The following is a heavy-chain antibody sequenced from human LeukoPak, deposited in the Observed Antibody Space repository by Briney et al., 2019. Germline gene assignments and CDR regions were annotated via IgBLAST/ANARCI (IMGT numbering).Heavy chain of an antibody. V-gene: IGHV4-4*07. CDR3: ARHLSSYGDYHYYGMDV. CDR2: IYTSGST. CDR1: GGSISSYY. Sequence: SETLSLTCTVSGGSISSYYWSWIRQPAGKGLEWIGRIYTSGSTNYNPSLKSRVTISVDTSKNQFSLKLSSVTAADTAVYYCARHLSSYGDYHYYGMDVWGQGTTVTVSS. J-gene: IGHJ6*02. D-gene: IGHD4-17*01.